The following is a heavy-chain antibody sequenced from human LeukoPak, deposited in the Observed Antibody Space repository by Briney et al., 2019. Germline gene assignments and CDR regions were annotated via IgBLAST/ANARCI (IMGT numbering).Heavy chain of an antibody. CDR1: GGSISSYY. J-gene: IGHJ4*02. V-gene: IGHV4-59*01. D-gene: IGHD6-19*01. CDR3: VNSQWLAQFDY. Sequence: PSETLSLTCTVSGGSISSYYWSWIRHPPGKGLEWIGYIYHNGGTNYNPSLESRVSISMDTSKNQFSLRLNSLTAADTAVYFCVNSQWLAQFDYWGQGTLVTVSS. CDR2: IYHNGGT.